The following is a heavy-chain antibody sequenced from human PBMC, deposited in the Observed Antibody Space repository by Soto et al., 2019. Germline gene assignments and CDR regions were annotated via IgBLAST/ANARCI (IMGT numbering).Heavy chain of an antibody. D-gene: IGHD3-10*01. CDR1: GGSISSGGYS. V-gene: IGHV4-30-2*01. CDR2: IYHSGST. Sequence: QLQLQESGSGLVKPSQTLSLTCAVSGGSISSGGYSWSWIRQPPGKGLEWIGYIYHSGSTYYNPSLESRGTISVDRAKSEVSLKLSSVTAADTAVYYCARVPGPWGQGTLVTVSS. CDR3: ARVPGP. J-gene: IGHJ5*02.